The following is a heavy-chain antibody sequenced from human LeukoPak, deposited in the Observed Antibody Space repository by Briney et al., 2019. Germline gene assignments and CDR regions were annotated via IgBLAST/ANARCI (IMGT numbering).Heavy chain of an antibody. CDR2: IYYSGSS. CDR3: ARVPRSYYYYYYMDV. CDR1: GGSISSYY. J-gene: IGHJ6*03. Sequence: SETLSLTCTVSGGSISSYYWSWIRQPPGKGLEWLGYIYYSGSSNYNPSLKSRVTMSADTSKNQFSLKLSSVTAADTAVYYCARVPRSYYYYYYMDVWGKGTTVTVSS. V-gene: IGHV4-59*01.